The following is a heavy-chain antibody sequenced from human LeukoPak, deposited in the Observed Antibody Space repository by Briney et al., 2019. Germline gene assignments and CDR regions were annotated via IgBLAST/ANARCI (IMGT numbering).Heavy chain of an antibody. CDR3: ARDREDGYNLFDY. V-gene: IGHV3-7*01. Sequence: GGSLRLSCAASGFTFSSYWMSWVRQAPGKGPEWVANIKQDGSEKYYVDSVKGRFTISRDNAKNSLYLQMNSLRAEDTAVYYCARDREDGYNLFDYWGQGTLVTVSS. D-gene: IGHD5-24*01. CDR1: GFTFSSYW. CDR2: IKQDGSEK. J-gene: IGHJ4*02.